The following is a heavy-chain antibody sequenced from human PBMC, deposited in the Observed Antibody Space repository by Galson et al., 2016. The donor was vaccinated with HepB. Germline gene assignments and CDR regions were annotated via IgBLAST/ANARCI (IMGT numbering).Heavy chain of an antibody. CDR3: ARVGSDILTGSDNWFDP. J-gene: IGHJ5*02. CDR1: GYSFTNYW. CDR2: IDPSDSYT. V-gene: IGHV5-10-1*01. D-gene: IGHD3-9*01. Sequence: QSGAEVKKPGESLRISCKGSGYSFTNYWISWVRRMPGKGLEWMGRIDPSDSYTNYSPSFHGHVTFSADKSLSTVYLHWSSLKASDTAMYYCARVGSDILTGSDNWFDPWGQGTLVTVSS.